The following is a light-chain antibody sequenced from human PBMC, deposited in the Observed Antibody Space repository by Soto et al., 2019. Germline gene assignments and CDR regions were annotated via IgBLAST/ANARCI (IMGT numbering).Light chain of an antibody. CDR1: SSDVGGYNY. Sequence: QSVLTQPASLSGSPGQSVTISCTGTSSDVGGYNYVSWFQQHPGKAPKLIIHEVNQRPSGVPDRFSGSKSGNTASLTISGLQAEDDADYYCCSFTSGNTAYVFGTGTKVTVL. J-gene: IGLJ1*01. V-gene: IGLV2-14*01. CDR2: EVN. CDR3: CSFTSGNTAYV.